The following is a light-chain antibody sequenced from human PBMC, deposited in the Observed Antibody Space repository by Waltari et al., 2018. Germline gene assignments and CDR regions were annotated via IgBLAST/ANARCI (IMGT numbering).Light chain of an antibody. CDR1: QSVSNN. CDR3: QQRTSWPPGLS. V-gene: IGKV3-11*01. Sequence: EIVLTQSPATLSLSPGERATLSCRASQSVSNNLAWSQQKPGPAPRLLIYDVSSRATGNPARISARGAGTDFTLTISSLEPEDSAVYYCQQRTSWPPGLSFGGGTNVEIK. CDR2: DVS. J-gene: IGKJ4*01.